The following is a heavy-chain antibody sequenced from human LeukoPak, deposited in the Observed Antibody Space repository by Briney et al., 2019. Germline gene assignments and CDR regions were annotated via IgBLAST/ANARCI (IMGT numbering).Heavy chain of an antibody. Sequence: GGSLRLSCAASGFRFSDYYMTWIRQAPGKGLEWVSHITSSGSTIHYADSVKGRFTISRDNAENSLYLQMSSLRAEDTAVYYCARIGSSWPNWFDPWGQGTLVTVSS. D-gene: IGHD6-13*01. CDR3: ARIGSSWPNWFDP. CDR1: GFRFSDYY. J-gene: IGHJ5*02. CDR2: ITSSGSTI. V-gene: IGHV3-11*01.